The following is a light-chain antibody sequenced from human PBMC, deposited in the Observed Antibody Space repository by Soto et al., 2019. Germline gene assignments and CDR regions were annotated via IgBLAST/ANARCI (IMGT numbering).Light chain of an antibody. CDR1: QNVSNW. V-gene: IGKV1-5*01. CDR2: DAS. Sequence: DIQMTQSPSTVSASVGDRATITCRASQNVSNWLAWYQQKPGKAPKLLIYDASILESGVPSRFSGSGSGTEFALTLSSLQPHDFATYYCQQYHIYSTFGQGTKVDIK. J-gene: IGKJ2*01. CDR3: QQYHIYST.